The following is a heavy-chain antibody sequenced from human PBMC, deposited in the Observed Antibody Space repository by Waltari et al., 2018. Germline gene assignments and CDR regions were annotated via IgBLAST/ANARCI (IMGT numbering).Heavy chain of an antibody. CDR2: INPNSGGT. V-gene: IGHV1-2*02. CDR3: ARTDRSYGPTYYYMDV. CDR1: GYTFTGYY. Sequence: QVQLVQSGAEVKKPGASVKVSCKASGYTFTGYYMHWVRQAPGQGLEWMGWINPNSGGTNYAQKFQGRVTMTRDTSISTAYMELSRLRSDDTAVYYCARTDRSYGPTYYYMDVWGKGTTVTISS. D-gene: IGHD5-18*01. J-gene: IGHJ6*03.